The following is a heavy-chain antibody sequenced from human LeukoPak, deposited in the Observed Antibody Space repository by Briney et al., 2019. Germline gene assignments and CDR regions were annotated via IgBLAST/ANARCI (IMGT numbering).Heavy chain of an antibody. J-gene: IGHJ4*02. CDR2: INPNSGGT. Sequence: ASVKVSCKASGYTFTGYYMHWVRQAPGQGLEWMGWINPNSGGTNYAQKFQGRVTMTRDTSISTAYMELSRLRSDDTAVYYCARDYYGSGRTFDYWGQGTLVTVSS. V-gene: IGHV1-2*02. CDR3: ARDYYGSGRTFDY. D-gene: IGHD3-10*01. CDR1: GYTFTGYY.